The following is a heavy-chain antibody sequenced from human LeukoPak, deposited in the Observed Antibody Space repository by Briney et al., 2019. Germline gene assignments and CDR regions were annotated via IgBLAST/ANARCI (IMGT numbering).Heavy chain of an antibody. Sequence: GGSLRLSCAVSGFTFTTYAMHWVRQAPGKGLEWVAVISYDGNNKYYADSVKGRFTISRDNSKNMLYLQMNSLRAEDTAVYYCARDQPPGGSGSFDYWGQGTLVTVSS. J-gene: IGHJ4*02. V-gene: IGHV3-30-3*01. D-gene: IGHD3-10*01. CDR2: ISYDGNNK. CDR1: GFTFTTYA. CDR3: ARDQPPGGSGSFDY.